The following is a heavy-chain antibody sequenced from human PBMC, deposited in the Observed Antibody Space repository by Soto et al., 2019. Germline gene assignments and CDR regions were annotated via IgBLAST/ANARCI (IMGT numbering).Heavy chain of an antibody. CDR2: INPILSMS. CDR1: GDTFAFYS. CDR3: ATSYGSGYRAFDY. V-gene: IGHV1-69*02. J-gene: IGHJ4*02. Sequence: QVQLVQSGAEVKRPGSSVKVSCKASGDTFAFYSINWVRQAPGLGLEWMGRINPILSMSNYAQRFQGRVTIPADKSTSTAYMVLNSLRSEDTAMYYCATSYGSGYRAFDYWGQGALVTVSS. D-gene: IGHD3-10*01.